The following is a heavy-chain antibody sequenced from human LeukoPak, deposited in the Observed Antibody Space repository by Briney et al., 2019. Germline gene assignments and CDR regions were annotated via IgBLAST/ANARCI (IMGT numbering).Heavy chain of an antibody. CDR2: MNFHSGNT. V-gene: IGHV1-8*01. J-gene: IGHJ6*02. CDR1: GYTFTGYD. CDR3: GRVESGGLLLYGMDV. D-gene: IGHD3-10*01. Sequence: GASVKVSCKVSGYTFTGYDINWVRQATGQGLQWMGWMNFHSGNTGYAQKFQGRVTMTRDTSISTAFMELSSLRSDDTAVYYCGRVESGGLLLYGMDVWGQGTTVTVSS.